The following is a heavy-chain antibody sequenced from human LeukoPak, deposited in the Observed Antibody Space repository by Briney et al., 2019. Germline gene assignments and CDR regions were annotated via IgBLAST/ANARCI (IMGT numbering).Heavy chain of an antibody. V-gene: IGHV3-21*01. D-gene: IGHD4-11*01. J-gene: IGHJ6*03. CDR2: ISSSSSYI. CDR1: GFTFSSYS. CDR3: ARDMRDYMDYYYSSMDV. Sequence: PGGSLRLSCAASGFTFSSYSMNWVRQAPGKGLEWVSSISSSSSYIYYADSVKGRFTISRDNAKNSLHLQMNSLRAEDTAVYYCARDMRDYMDYYYSSMDVWGKGTRSPSP.